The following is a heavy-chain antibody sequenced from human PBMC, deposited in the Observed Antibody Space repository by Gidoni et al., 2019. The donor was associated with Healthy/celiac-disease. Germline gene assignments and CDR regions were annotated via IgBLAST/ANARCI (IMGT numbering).Heavy chain of an antibody. CDR3: ARGRIAVDWFDP. CDR1: GGSISSYY. V-gene: IGHV4-59*01. Sequence: QVQLQESSPGLVKPSETLSLTCTVSGGSISSYYWSWIRQPPGKGLEWIGYIYYSGSTNYNPSLKSRVTISVDTSKNQFSLKLSSVTAADTAVYYCARGRIAVDWFDPWGQGTLVTVSS. D-gene: IGHD6-19*01. J-gene: IGHJ5*02. CDR2: IYYSGST.